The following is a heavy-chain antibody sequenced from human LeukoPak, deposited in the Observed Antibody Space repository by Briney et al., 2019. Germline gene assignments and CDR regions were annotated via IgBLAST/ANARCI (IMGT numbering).Heavy chain of an antibody. D-gene: IGHD2-2*01. CDR2: ISAYNGNT. CDR3: ARVHSYCSSTSCQDY. CDR1: GYTFTNYG. J-gene: IGHJ4*02. Sequence: ASVKVSCKASGYTFTNYGISWVRQAPGQGLEWVGWISAYNGNTDYAQKLQGRVTMTTDTSTNTGYMELRSLRSDDAAVYYCARVHSYCSSTSCQDYWGQGTLVTVSS. V-gene: IGHV1-18*04.